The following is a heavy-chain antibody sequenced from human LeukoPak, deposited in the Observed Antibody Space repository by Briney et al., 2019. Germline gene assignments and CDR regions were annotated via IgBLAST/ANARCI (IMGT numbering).Heavy chain of an antibody. V-gene: IGHV3-9*03. CDR2: ISWNSGSI. D-gene: IGHD1-7*01. J-gene: IGHJ4*02. CDR3: AKAITGTTASPFDY. Sequence: PGRSLRLFCAASGFTFDDYAMHWVRQAPGKGLEWVSGISWNSGSIGYADSVKGRFIISRDNAKNSLYLQMNSLRAEDMALYYCAKAITGTTASPFDYWGQGTLVTVSS. CDR1: GFTFDDYA.